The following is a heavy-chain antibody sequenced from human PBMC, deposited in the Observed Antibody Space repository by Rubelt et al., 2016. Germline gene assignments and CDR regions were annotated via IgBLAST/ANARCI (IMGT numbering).Heavy chain of an antibody. V-gene: IGHV3-73*01. Sequence: ESGGGLVKPGGSLRLSCAASGFTFSNAWMIWIRQAPGKGLEWVGRIRSKANSYATAYAASVKGRFTISRDDSKNTAYLQMNSLKTEDTAVYYCTRDLSGYLDYWGQGTLVTVSS. CDR3: TRDLSGYLDY. J-gene: IGHJ4*02. D-gene: IGHD5-12*01. CDR2: IRSKANSYAT. CDR1: GFTFSNAW.